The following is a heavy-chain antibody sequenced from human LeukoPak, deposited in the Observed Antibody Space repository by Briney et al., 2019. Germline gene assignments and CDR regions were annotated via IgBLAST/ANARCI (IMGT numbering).Heavy chain of an antibody. D-gene: IGHD3-10*01. V-gene: IGHV4-39*01. Sequence: SETLSLTCTVSGGSISSSSYYWGWIRQPPGKGLEWIGSIYYSGSTYYNPSLKSRVTISVDTSKNQFSLKLSSVTAADTAVYYCARNYRRFGELSRHLRFDYWGQGTLVTVSS. J-gene: IGHJ4*02. CDR1: GGSISSSSYY. CDR3: ARNYRRFGELSRHLRFDY. CDR2: IYYSGST.